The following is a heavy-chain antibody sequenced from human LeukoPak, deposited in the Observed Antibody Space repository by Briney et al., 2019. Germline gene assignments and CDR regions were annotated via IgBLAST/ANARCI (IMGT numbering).Heavy chain of an antibody. CDR3: AREAGTTVPDAFYI. J-gene: IGHJ3*02. Sequence: PSETLSLTCTVSGVSISSYYWSWIRQPAGKGLEWIGRIYTSGSTNYNPSLRSRVTMSVDTSKNQFSLKLSSVTAADTAVYYCAREAGTTVPDAFYIWGQGTMATVSA. V-gene: IGHV4-4*07. CDR1: GVSISSYY. D-gene: IGHD1-1*01. CDR2: IYTSGST.